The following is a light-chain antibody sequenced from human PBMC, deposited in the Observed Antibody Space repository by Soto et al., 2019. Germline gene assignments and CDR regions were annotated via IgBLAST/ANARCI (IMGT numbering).Light chain of an antibody. CDR2: SAS. V-gene: IGKV3-15*01. CDR3: QQYNNWPRT. J-gene: IGKJ1*01. Sequence: EKLMSPSPATLSLSSRGKTTLPGRASQSVSSDLAWYHQKPGQAPRLLIYSASTRATGIPARFSGSGSGTEFTLTINSLQSEDFAVYFCQQYNNWPRTFGQGTKVDIK. CDR1: QSVSSD.